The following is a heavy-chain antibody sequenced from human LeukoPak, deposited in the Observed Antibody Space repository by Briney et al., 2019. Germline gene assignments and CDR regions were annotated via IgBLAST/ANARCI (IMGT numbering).Heavy chain of an antibody. CDR3: YVHHYYYYMDV. Sequence: GGSLRLSCAASGFTFSSYWMHWVRQAPGKGLVWVSRIDGDGTTTNYADSVKGRLTISRDNAKNTLYLQINSLSAEDTAVYYCYVHHYYYYMDVWGKGTTVTVSS. J-gene: IGHJ6*03. CDR2: IDGDGTTT. CDR1: GFTFSSYW. V-gene: IGHV3-74*01. D-gene: IGHD3-16*01.